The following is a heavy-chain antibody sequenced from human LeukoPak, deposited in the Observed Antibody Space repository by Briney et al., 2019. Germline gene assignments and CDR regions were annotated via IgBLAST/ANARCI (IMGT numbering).Heavy chain of an antibody. Sequence: PGGSLRLSCAASGFTFSDHYMDWVRQAPGKGLEWVANINQDGSGEYYAGSVKGRFTIAGDNAKNSLYLQMNSLRAEDTAVYYCARDDDVWSGWGHWGRGTLVTVSS. CDR3: ARDDDVWSGWGH. CDR2: INQDGSGE. J-gene: IGHJ4*02. V-gene: IGHV3-7*01. D-gene: IGHD3-3*01. CDR1: GFTFSDHY.